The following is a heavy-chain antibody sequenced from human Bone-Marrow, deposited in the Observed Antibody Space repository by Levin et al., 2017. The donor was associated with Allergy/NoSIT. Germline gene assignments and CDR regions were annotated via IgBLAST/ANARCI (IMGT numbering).Heavy chain of an antibody. Sequence: PGGSLRLSCAASGFTFSSYAMSWVRQAPGKGLEWVSAISGSGGSTYYADSVKGRFTISRDNSKNTLYLQMNSLRAEDTAVYYCAKDPLFRVVTPGKDYWGQGTLVTVSS. CDR2: ISGSGGST. D-gene: IGHD4-23*01. V-gene: IGHV3-23*01. CDR3: AKDPLFRVVTPGKDY. J-gene: IGHJ4*02. CDR1: GFTFSSYA.